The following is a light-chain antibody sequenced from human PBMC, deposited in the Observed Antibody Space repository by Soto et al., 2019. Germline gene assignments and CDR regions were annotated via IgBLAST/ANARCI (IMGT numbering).Light chain of an antibody. Sequence: DIQMTQSPSTLSASVRDRVTITFRASQCISRWFDWYQQKPGKAPKLLIYDASSLQSGVPSRFSGRGSGTDFFLTISSLQPEDFATYYCQQTYSTPYTFGQGTKVDSK. CDR3: QQTYSTPYT. CDR2: DAS. CDR1: QCISRW. V-gene: IGKV1-39*01. J-gene: IGKJ2*01.